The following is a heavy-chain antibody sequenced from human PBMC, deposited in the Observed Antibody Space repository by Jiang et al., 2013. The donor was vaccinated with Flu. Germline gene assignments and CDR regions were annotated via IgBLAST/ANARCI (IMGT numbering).Heavy chain of an antibody. CDR1: GGSISSYY. Sequence: LLKPSETLSLTCTVSGGSISSYYWSWIRQPPGKGLEWIGYIYYSGSTNYNPSLKSRVTISVDTSKNQFSLKLSSVTAADTAVYYCARERAPGRTWFDPWGQGTLVTVSS. D-gene: IGHD1-26*01. CDR2: IYYSGST. V-gene: IGHV4-59*01. CDR3: ARERAPGRTWFDP. J-gene: IGHJ5*02.